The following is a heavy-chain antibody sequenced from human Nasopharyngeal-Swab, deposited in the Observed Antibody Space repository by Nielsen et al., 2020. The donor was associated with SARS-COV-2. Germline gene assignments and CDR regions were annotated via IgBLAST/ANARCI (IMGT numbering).Heavy chain of an antibody. CDR2: IKQDGSEK. Sequence: GESLKISCAASGFTFSSYSMNWVRQAPGKGLEWVANIKQDGSEKYYVDSVKGRFTISRDNAKNSLYLQMNSLRAEDTAVYYCARDSDIPYSGYGMDVWGQGTTVTVSS. D-gene: IGHD6-13*01. J-gene: IGHJ6*02. CDR1: GFTFSSYS. V-gene: IGHV3-7*01. CDR3: ARDSDIPYSGYGMDV.